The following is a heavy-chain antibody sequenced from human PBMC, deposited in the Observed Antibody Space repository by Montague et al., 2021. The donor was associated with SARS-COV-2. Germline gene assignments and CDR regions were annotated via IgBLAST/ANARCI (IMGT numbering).Heavy chain of an antibody. J-gene: IGHJ6*03. D-gene: IGHD3-10*01. CDR2: INHGGST. V-gene: IGHV4-34*01. CDR1: GTSFSGYY. Sequence: SETLSLPCAVHGTSFSGYYWNWIRQPPGKGLEWIGEINHGGSTKYSPSLKSRLTISAGTSKNQFSLKLTSVAAADTAVYYCARLRDGVVPSPILGVGPYYSYYYMDVWGRGTTVTVSS. CDR3: ARLRDGVVPSPILGVGPYYSYYYMDV.